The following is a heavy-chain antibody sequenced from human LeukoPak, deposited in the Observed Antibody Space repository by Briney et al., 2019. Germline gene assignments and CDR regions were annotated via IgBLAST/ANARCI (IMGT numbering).Heavy chain of an antibody. CDR2: ISGSGGST. Sequence: GGSLRLSCAASGFTFSSYAMSWVRQAPGKGLEWVSAISGSGGSTYYADSVKGRFTISRDNSKNTLYLQMNSLRAEYTAVYYCAKGGRTYYYDSSGARLLDWGQGNLVTVSS. D-gene: IGHD3-22*01. CDR1: GFTFSSYA. V-gene: IGHV3-23*01. CDR3: AKGGRTYYYDSSGARLLD. J-gene: IGHJ4*02.